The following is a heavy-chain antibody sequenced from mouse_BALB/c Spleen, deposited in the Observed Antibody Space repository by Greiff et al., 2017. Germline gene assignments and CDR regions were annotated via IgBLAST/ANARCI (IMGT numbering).Heavy chain of an antibody. CDR2: IWGDGST. CDR1: GFSLTGYG. V-gene: IGHV2-6-7*01. J-gene: IGHJ4*01. CDR3: ARGYGSSRPYAMDY. D-gene: IGHD1-1*01. Sequence: VKLMESGPGLVAPSQSLSITCTVSGFSLTGYGVNWVRQPPGKGLEWLGMIWGDGSTDYNSALKSRLSISKDNSKSQVFLKMNSLQTDDTARYYCARGYGSSRPYAMDYWGQGTSVTVSS.